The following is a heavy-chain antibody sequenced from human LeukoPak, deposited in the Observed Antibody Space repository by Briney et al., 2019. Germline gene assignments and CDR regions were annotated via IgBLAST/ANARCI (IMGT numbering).Heavy chain of an antibody. Sequence: GGSLRLSCAASGFSFSSNDMHWVRQAPGKGLEWVAFIRYDGSHEHYIESVKGRFTVSRDNSKNTLYLQMNSLRVDDTAVYYCARVGQYYDFWSGFDFWGQGALVIVSS. CDR2: IRYDGSHE. CDR3: ARVGQYYDFWSGFDF. D-gene: IGHD3-3*01. V-gene: IGHV3-30*02. J-gene: IGHJ4*02. CDR1: GFSFSSND.